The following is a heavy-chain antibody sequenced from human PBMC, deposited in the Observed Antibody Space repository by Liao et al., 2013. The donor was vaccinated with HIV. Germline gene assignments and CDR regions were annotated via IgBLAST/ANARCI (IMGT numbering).Heavy chain of an antibody. CDR2: MHTSGST. CDR3: ARGIRGLLTRWGYYFDY. J-gene: IGHJ4*03. Sequence: QVHLQESGPGLVKPSETLSLTCTVSGGSINDYYWTWIRQPAGKGLEWIGRMHTSGSTNYNPSLKSRVTMSVDTSENQFSLKLTSVTAADTAVYFCARGIRGLLTRWGYYFDYWGRGRPWSPSPQ. D-gene: IGHD3-10*01. CDR1: GGSINDYY. V-gene: IGHV4-4*07.